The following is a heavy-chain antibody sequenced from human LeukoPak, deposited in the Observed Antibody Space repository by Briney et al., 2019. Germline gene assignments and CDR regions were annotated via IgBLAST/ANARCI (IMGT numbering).Heavy chain of an antibody. D-gene: IGHD1-1*01. J-gene: IGHJ4*02. CDR3: AKVRGSNWDPFDY. V-gene: IGHV3-30*02. CDR1: GFTFSTYG. CDR2: VGYDGSEI. Sequence: GESLRLSCATSGFTFSTYGMHWVRQAPGKGLEWVAFVGYDGSEIRYADSVKGRFTISRDNSKNTVHLQMSSLRAEDTAVYYCAKVRGSNWDPFDYWGQGTLVTVSS.